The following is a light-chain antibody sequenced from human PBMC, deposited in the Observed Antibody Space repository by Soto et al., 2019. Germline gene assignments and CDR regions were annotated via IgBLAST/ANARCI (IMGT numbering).Light chain of an antibody. CDR3: RQYGSSPAWT. CDR1: KSFSSSF. CDR2: GAS. V-gene: IGKV3-20*01. J-gene: IGKJ1*01. Sequence: DIVLTQSPGTLSLSPGERATLSCRASKSFSSSFLAWYQQKPGQAPRLLIHGASSRATGIPDRFSGSGSGTDFTLTISRLEPEDFAVYYCRQYGSSPAWTFGQGTKVDIK.